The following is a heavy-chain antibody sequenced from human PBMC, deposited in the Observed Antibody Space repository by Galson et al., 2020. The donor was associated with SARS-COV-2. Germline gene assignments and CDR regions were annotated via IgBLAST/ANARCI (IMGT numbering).Heavy chain of an antibody. CDR2: IDWDDDK. J-gene: IGHJ4*02. V-gene: IGHV2-70*17. D-gene: IGHD1-26*01. Sequence: SGPTLVKHKQTLTLTCTFSGFSPSTSGMCMSWIRQPPGKALEWLARIDWDDDKFYSTSLKTRLTISKDTSNIQVVLTMTNMDPVDTATYYCARTSSGSLGYYFDYWGQGTLVTVSS. CDR1: GFSPSTSGMC. CDR3: ARTSSGSLGYYFDY.